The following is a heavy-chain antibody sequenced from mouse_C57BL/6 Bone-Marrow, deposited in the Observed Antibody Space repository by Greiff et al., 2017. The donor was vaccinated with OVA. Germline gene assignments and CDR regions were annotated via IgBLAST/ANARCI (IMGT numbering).Heavy chain of an antibody. CDR1: GFTFSSYA. V-gene: IGHV5-9-1*02. J-gene: IGHJ4*01. CDR2: ISSGGDYI. D-gene: IGHD2-3*01. Sequence: EVKLVESGEGLVKPGGSLKLSCAASGFTFSSYAMSWVRQTPEKRLEWVAYISSGGDYIYYADTVKGRFTISRDNARNTLYLQMSSLKSEDTAMYYCTREIYDGYLYYYAMDYWGQGTSVTVSS. CDR3: TREIYDGYLYYYAMDY.